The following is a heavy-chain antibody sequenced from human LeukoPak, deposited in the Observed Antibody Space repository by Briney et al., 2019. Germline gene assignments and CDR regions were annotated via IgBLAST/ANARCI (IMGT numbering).Heavy chain of an antibody. J-gene: IGHJ3*02. Sequence: PSETLSLTCAVYGGSFSGYYWSWIRQPPGRGLEWIGEINHSGSTNYNPSLKSRVTISVDTSKNQFSLKLSSVTAADTAVYYCARDGIAAAGTIGAFDIWGQGTMVTVSS. V-gene: IGHV4-34*01. D-gene: IGHD6-13*01. CDR2: INHSGST. CDR3: ARDGIAAAGTIGAFDI. CDR1: GGSFSGYY.